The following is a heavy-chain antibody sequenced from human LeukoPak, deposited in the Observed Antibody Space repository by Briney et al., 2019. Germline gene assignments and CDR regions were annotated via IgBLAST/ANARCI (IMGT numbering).Heavy chain of an antibody. CDR3: ARGYSGYDFDY. CDR1: GGSISSGGYY. D-gene: IGHD5-12*01. CDR2: IYYSGST. J-gene: IGHJ4*02. Sequence: SETLSLTCTVSGGSISSGGYYWSWIRQHPGKGLEWIGYIYYSGSTNYNPSLKSRVTISVDTSKNQFSLKLSSVTAADTAVYYCARGYSGYDFDYWGQGTLVTVSS. V-gene: IGHV4-61*08.